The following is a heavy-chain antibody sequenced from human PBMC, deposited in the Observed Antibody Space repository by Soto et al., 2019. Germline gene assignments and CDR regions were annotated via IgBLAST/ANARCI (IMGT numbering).Heavy chain of an antibody. Sequence: GGSLRLSCAASGFNFNSYTINWVRQAPGKRLEWLSSISSSGYIFSTDSVRGRFTISRDNAKNSVYLQINSLRAEDTAVYFCARDCRGGSCYPGMDVWGQGTTVTV. CDR3: ARDCRGGSCYPGMDV. CDR1: GFNFNSYT. D-gene: IGHD2-15*01. V-gene: IGHV3-21*01. CDR2: ISSSGYI. J-gene: IGHJ6*02.